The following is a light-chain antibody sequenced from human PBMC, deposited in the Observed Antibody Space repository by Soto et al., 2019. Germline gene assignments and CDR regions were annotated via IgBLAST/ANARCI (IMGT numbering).Light chain of an antibody. J-gene: IGKJ1*01. CDR1: QSISTY. V-gene: IGKV1-39*01. CDR3: QQSYSNTQT. Sequence: DIQMTQSPSSLSASVGDRVTITCRASQSISTYLNWYQQKPGKAPKLLILVASTLPSGVPSRFSGSGSGTDFTLTISSLQPEDFATYYCQQSYSNTQTFGQGTTGDIK. CDR2: VAS.